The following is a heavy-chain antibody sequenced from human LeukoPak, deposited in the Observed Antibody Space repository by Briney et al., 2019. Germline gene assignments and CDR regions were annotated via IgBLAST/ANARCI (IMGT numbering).Heavy chain of an antibody. D-gene: IGHD3-10*01. J-gene: IGHJ4*02. CDR2: IIPIFGTA. CDR3: AKPETPMDHYFDY. CDR1: GGTFSSYA. Sequence: SVKVSCKASGGTFSSYAISWVRQAPGQGLEWMGGIIPIFGTANYAQKFQGRVTITTDESTSTAYMELSSLRSEDTAVYYCAKPETPMDHYFDYWGQGTLVTVSS. V-gene: IGHV1-69*05.